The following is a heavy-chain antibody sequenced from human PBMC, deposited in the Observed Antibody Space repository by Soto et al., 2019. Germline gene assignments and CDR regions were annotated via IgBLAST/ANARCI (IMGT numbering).Heavy chain of an antibody. J-gene: IGHJ4*02. V-gene: IGHV4-39*01. D-gene: IGHD6-19*01. CDR1: GDSISGSPYF. CDR3: ARLQVAVHHY. Sequence: QLQLQESGPGLVMPSETLSLTCTVSGDSISGSPYFWGWIRQPPGKRLEWIGSVFYDGYTLYTPSLRSRVTLSVYTCKNQFSLKLTSVAVADTATYLCARLQVAVHHYWGQGTLVNVSS. CDR2: VFYDGYT.